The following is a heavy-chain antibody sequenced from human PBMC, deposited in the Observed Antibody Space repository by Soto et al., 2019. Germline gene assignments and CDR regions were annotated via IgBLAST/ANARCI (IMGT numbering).Heavy chain of an antibody. CDR3: ARSPKSSDFPYYFDF. CDR2: VIHTGRT. CDR1: ARSFIGYY. V-gene: IGHV4-34*12. J-gene: IGHJ4*02. Sequence: PSETLSLTCTVYARSFIGYYCSLIRHPPGKGLEWIGEVIHTGRTNYNPSLKGRVTISVDTSKNQFSLNLSSVTAADTAVYYCARSPKSSDFPYYFDFWGQGTQVTVSS. D-gene: IGHD2-21*02.